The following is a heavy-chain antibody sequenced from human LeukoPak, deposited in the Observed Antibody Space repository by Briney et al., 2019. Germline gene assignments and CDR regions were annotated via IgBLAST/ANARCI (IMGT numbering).Heavy chain of an antibody. Sequence: PSETLSLTCAVYGGSFTGYYWSWIRQPPGKGLEWIREINHSGSTNYNPSLKSRVTISVDTSKNQFSLKLSSVTAADTAVYYCATKDVAAAGTLYYFDYWGHGALVTVSS. CDR1: GGSFTGYY. J-gene: IGHJ4*01. CDR3: ATKDVAAAGTLYYFDY. D-gene: IGHD6-13*01. CDR2: INHSGST. V-gene: IGHV4-34*01.